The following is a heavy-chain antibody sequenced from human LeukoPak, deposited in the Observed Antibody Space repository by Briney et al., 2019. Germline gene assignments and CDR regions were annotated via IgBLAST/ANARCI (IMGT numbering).Heavy chain of an antibody. Sequence: PGGSLRLSCAASGFTFSSYWMSWVRQAPGKGLEWVANIEQLGGEKYFLDSVKGRFTISRDNAKNSVFLQMNSLTAEDTAVYYCARVGRNFYYFDYWGQGALVTVSS. V-gene: IGHV3-7*01. J-gene: IGHJ4*02. CDR2: IEQLGGEK. CDR3: ARVGRNFYYFDY. D-gene: IGHD2/OR15-2a*01. CDR1: GFTFSSYW.